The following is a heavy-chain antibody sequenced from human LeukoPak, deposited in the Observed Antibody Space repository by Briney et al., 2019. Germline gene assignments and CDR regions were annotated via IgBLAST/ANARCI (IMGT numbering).Heavy chain of an antibody. CDR2: ISSSSSYI. Sequence: GGSLRLSCAASGFTFSSYSMNWVRQAPGKGLEWVSSISSSSSYIYYADSVKGRFIISRDNAKNSLYLQMNSLRAEDTAVYCCARVVVAATRWFDPWGQGTLVTVSS. V-gene: IGHV3-21*01. D-gene: IGHD2-15*01. J-gene: IGHJ5*02. CDR1: GFTFSSYS. CDR3: ARVVVAATRWFDP.